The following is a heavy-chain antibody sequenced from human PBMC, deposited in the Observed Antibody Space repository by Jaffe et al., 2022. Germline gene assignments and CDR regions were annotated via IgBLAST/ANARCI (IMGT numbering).Heavy chain of an antibody. D-gene: IGHD2-15*01. CDR3: ARGPRSGVTPGAFDI. CDR2: IYYSGST. CDR1: GGSISTYY. J-gene: IGHJ3*02. V-gene: IGHV4-59*01. Sequence: QVQLQESGPGLVKPSETLSLTCTVSGGSISTYYWSWIRQPPGKGLEWIGYIYYSGSTNYNPSLKSRVTISVDTSKNQFSLKLSSVTAADTAMYYCARGPRSGVTPGAFDIWGQGTMVTVSS.